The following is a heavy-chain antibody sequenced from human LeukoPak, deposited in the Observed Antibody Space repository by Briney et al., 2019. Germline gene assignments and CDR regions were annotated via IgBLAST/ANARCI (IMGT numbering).Heavy chain of an antibody. D-gene: IGHD2-2*01. V-gene: IGHV4-59*01. CDR2: IYYSGIT. CDR3: ARERPGLGMDV. J-gene: IGHJ6*02. Sequence: SETLSLTCTVSGGSISSYYWSWIRQPPGKGLEWIGYIYYSGITNYNPSLKSRVTISVDTSKNQFSLKLSSVTAADTAVYYCARERPGLGMDVWGQGTTVTVSS. CDR1: GGSISSYY.